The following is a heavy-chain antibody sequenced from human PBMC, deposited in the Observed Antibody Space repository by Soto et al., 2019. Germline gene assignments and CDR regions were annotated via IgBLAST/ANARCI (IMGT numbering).Heavy chain of an antibody. V-gene: IGHV1-69*13. Sequence: GASVKVSCKASGGTFSSYAISWVRQAPGQGLEWMGGIIPIFGTANYAQKFQGRVTITVDESTSTAYMELSSLRSEDTAVYYCARDLYDCSSTSCYVNWFDPWGQGTLVTVSS. CDR2: IIPIFGTA. D-gene: IGHD2-2*01. CDR1: GGTFSSYA. J-gene: IGHJ5*02. CDR3: ARDLYDCSSTSCYVNWFDP.